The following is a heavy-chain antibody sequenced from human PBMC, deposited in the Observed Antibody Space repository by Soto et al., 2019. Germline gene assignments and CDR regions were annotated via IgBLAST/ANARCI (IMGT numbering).Heavy chain of an antibody. CDR1: GFTFSNAW. CDR3: TTPFRGDYGYYYYGMDV. CDR2: IKSKTDGGTT. V-gene: IGHV3-15*01. D-gene: IGHD4-17*01. Sequence: PGGSLRLSCAASGFTFSNAWMSWVRQAPGKGLEWVGRIKSKTDGGTTDYAAPVKGRFTISRDDSKNTLYLQMNSLKTEDTAVYYCTTPFRGDYGYYYYGMDVWGQGTTVTVSS. J-gene: IGHJ6*02.